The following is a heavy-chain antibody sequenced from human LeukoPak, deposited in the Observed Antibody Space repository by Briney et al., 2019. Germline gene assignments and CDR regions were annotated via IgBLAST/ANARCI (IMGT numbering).Heavy chain of an antibody. D-gene: IGHD3-16*01. Sequence: SETLSLTCTVSGGSMRSYYWSWIRQPPGKGLEWIGYVYYSGSTNYNPSLKSRVTISVDTSKNQFSLNLSSVTAADPAVYYCARGGYYFDYWGQGSLVTVSS. J-gene: IGHJ4*02. CDR2: VYYSGST. CDR3: ARGGYYFDY. V-gene: IGHV4-59*08. CDR1: GGSMRSYY.